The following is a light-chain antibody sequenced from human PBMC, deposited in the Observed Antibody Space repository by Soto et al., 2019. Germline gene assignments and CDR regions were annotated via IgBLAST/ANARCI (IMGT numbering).Light chain of an antibody. V-gene: IGLV2-8*01. CDR2: EVN. Sequence: QSALTQPPSASGSPGQSVTISCTGTSSDVGGYNYVSWYQQHPGKAPKLMIYEVNKRPSGVPDRFSGSKSGNTASLTVSGLQDEDEADYYCSSYAGSDNHVLFGGGTKLTVL. CDR3: SSYAGSDNHVL. CDR1: SSDVGGYNY. J-gene: IGLJ2*01.